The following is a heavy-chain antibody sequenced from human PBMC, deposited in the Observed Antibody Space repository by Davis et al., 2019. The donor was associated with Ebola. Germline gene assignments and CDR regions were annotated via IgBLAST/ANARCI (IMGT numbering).Heavy chain of an antibody. Sequence: SETLSLTCAVYGGSFSGYYWSWIRQPPGKGLEWIGEINHIGSTNYNPSLKSRVTISVDTSKNQFSLKLSSVTAADTAVYYCARGADTAMVYYYYGMDVWGQGTTVTVSS. CDR1: GGSFSGYY. D-gene: IGHD5-18*01. CDR3: ARGADTAMVYYYYGMDV. CDR2: INHIGST. J-gene: IGHJ6*02. V-gene: IGHV4-34*01.